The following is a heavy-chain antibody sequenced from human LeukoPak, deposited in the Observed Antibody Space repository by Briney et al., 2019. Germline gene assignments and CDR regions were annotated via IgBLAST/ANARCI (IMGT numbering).Heavy chain of an antibody. Sequence: SVTLSLTCTVSGYSISSGYYWGWIRPPPGKGLEWIGSIYHSGSTYYNPSLKSRVTISVDTSKNQFSLKLSSVTAADTAVYYCARLTPEEDPTYYYDSSGYYRGHLAEYFQHWGQGTLVTVSS. J-gene: IGHJ1*01. CDR1: GYSISSGYY. V-gene: IGHV4-38-2*02. D-gene: IGHD3-22*01. CDR2: IYHSGST. CDR3: ARLTPEEDPTYYYDSSGYYRGHLAEYFQH.